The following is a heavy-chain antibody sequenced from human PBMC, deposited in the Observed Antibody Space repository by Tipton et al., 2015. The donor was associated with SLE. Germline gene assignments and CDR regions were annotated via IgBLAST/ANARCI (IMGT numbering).Heavy chain of an antibody. CDR1: GGSISSYY. CDR3: ARGKSIVGATRAFDI. V-gene: IGHV4-4*08. D-gene: IGHD1-26*01. J-gene: IGHJ3*02. CDR2: IYTSGST. Sequence: TPSLTCTVSGGSISSYYWSWIRQPPGEGLEWIGYIYTSGSTNYNPSLKSRVTISVDTSKNQFSLKLSSVTAADTAVYYCARGKSIVGATRAFDIWGQGTMVTVSS.